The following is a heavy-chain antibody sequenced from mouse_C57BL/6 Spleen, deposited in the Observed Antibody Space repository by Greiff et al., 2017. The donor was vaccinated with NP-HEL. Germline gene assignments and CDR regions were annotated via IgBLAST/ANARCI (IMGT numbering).Heavy chain of an antibody. CDR3: AREGVTTRGFDY. J-gene: IGHJ2*01. CDR1: GYTFTSYT. V-gene: IGHV1-4*01. Sequence: VQLQQSGAELARPGASVKMSCKASGYTFTSYTMHWVKQRPGQGLEWIGYINPSSGYTKYNQKFKDKATLTAEQSSSTAYMQLSSLTSEDSAVYYCAREGVTTRGFDYWGQGTTLTVSS. CDR2: INPSSGYT. D-gene: IGHD2-2*01.